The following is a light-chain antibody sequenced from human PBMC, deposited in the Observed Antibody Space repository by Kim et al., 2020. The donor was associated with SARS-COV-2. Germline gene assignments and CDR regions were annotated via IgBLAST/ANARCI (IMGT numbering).Light chain of an antibody. CDR2: GTS. Sequence: EIVLTQSPGTLSLSPGERATLSCRASQSVDSDYLAWYQQKPGQAPRLLIYGTSSGATGIPDRFSGSGSETDFTLTIGRLEPEDFAVYYCQQYGSSPYTFGQGTKLEI. CDR3: QQYGSSPYT. CDR1: QSVDSDY. V-gene: IGKV3-20*01. J-gene: IGKJ2*01.